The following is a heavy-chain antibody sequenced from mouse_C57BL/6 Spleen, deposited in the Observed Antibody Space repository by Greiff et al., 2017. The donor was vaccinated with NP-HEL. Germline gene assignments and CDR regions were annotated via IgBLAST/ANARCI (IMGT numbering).Heavy chain of an antibody. V-gene: IGHV1-64*01. J-gene: IGHJ2*01. CDR1: GYTFTSYW. D-gene: IGHD1-1*01. CDR2: IHPNSGST. CDR3: ARDPYYGSSSFDY. Sequence: VQLQQSGAELVKPGASVKLSCKASGYTFTSYWMHWVKQRPGQGLEWIGMIHPNSGSTNYNEKFKSKATLTVDKSSSTAYMQLSSLTSEDSAVYYCARDPYYGSSSFDYWGQGTTLTVSS.